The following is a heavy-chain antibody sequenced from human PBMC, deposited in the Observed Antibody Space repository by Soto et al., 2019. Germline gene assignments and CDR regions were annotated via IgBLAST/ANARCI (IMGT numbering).Heavy chain of an antibody. D-gene: IGHD3-10*01. CDR2: TYYRSKWYN. J-gene: IGHJ5*02. CDR3: ARGFRGFDP. Sequence: QVQLQQSGPGLVKPSQTLSLTCAISGDSVSSNSAVWNWIRQSPSRGLEWLGRTYYRSKWYNDYAVSVXXRXTXXPDTSKNQFSLQLNSMTPEDTAVYYCARGFRGFDPWGQGTLVTVSS. V-gene: IGHV6-1*01. CDR1: GDSVSSNSAV.